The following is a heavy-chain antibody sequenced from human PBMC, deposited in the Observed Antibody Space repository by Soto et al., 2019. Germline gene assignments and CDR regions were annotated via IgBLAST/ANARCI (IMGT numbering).Heavy chain of an antibody. D-gene: IGHD2-2*01. CDR1: GYSFTSYW. V-gene: IGHV5-10-1*01. J-gene: IGHJ6*02. Sequence: PGESLKISCKGSGYSFTSYWISWVRQMPGKGLEWMGRIDPSDSYTNYSPSFQGHVTISADKSISTAYLQWSSLKASDTAMYYCARQKVVPAAAATHYYYYGMDVWGQGTTVTVS. CDR2: IDPSDSYT. CDR3: ARQKVVPAAAATHYYYYGMDV.